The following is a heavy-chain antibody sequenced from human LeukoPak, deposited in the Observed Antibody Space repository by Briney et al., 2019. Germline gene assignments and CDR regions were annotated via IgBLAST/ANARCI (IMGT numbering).Heavy chain of an antibody. J-gene: IGHJ4*02. D-gene: IGHD3-10*01. V-gene: IGHV4-39*01. Sequence: WVRQPPGKGLEWIGSIYYSGSTYYNPSLKSRVTISVDTSKNQFSLKLSSVTAADTAVYYCARHHITMAGWLYFDYWGQGTLVTVSS. CDR2: IYYSGST. CDR3: ARHHITMAGWLYFDY.